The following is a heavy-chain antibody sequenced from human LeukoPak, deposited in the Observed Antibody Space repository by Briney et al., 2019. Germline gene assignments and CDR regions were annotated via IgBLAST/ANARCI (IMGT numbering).Heavy chain of an antibody. CDR3: ARAQGRGFDY. V-gene: IGHV3-66*01. CDR2: IYSGGTT. Sequence: GGSLRLSYAASGFNVSSSFLSWVRQAPGKGLEYVSVIYSGGTTYYADSVKGRFTISRDNSKNTVHLQVNSLRAEDTAVYYCARAQGRGFDYWGQGTLVAVSA. J-gene: IGHJ4*02. CDR1: GFNVSSSF.